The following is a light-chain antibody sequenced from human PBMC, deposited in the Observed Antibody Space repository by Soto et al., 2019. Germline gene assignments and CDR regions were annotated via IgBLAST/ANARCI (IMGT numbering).Light chain of an antibody. CDR2: DVR. V-gene: IGLV2-14*01. Sequence: QSVLTQPDSVSGSPGQSITISCTGTSRDVDGYNYVSWYQQHPGKAPKLMIYDVRNRPSGVSNRFSGSKSVNTASLTISGLQAEDEADYYCSSYTTISTYVFGTGTKLTVL. CDR3: SSYTTISTYV. J-gene: IGLJ1*01. CDR1: SRDVDGYNY.